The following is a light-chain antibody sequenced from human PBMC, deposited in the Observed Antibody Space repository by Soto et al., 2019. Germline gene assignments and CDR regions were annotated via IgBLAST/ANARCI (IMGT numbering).Light chain of an antibody. J-gene: IGKJ1*01. CDR2: GAS. CDR3: QQYGRSLRT. V-gene: IGKV3-20*01. Sequence: EIVLTQSPGTLSLSPGERATLSCRASQSVSSSYLAWYQQKPGQAPRLLIYGASSWATGIPDRFSGSGSGTDFTLTISRLEPEDFAVYSCQQYGRSLRTFGQGTKLEI. CDR1: QSVSSSY.